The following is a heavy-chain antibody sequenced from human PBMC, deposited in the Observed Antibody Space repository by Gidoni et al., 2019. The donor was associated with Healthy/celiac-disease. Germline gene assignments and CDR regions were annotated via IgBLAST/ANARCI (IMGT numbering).Heavy chain of an antibody. Sequence: QVQLVESGGGVVQPGRSLRLSCAASGFTFSSYGMHWVRQAPGKGLEWVAVISYDGSNKYYADSVKGRFTISRDNSKNTLYLQMNSLRAEDTAVYYCAKDLDDFWSGSDYWGQGTLVTVSS. J-gene: IGHJ4*02. CDR1: GFTFSSYG. CDR2: ISYDGSNK. CDR3: AKDLDDFWSGSDY. D-gene: IGHD3-3*01. V-gene: IGHV3-30*18.